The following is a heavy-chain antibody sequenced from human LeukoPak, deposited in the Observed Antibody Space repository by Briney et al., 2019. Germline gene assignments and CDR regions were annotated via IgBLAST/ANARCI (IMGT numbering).Heavy chain of an antibody. CDR1: GFTFSTYG. CDR3: AKDQPTPYFDY. CDR2: IRNDGSIK. Sequence: GGSLRLSCAASGFTFSTYGMHWVRQAPGKGLECVAFIRNDGSIKYYADSVKGRFTISRDNSKNTLYLQMNSLRAEDAAVYYCAKDQPTPYFDYWGQGTLVTVSS. J-gene: IGHJ4*02. V-gene: IGHV3-30*02.